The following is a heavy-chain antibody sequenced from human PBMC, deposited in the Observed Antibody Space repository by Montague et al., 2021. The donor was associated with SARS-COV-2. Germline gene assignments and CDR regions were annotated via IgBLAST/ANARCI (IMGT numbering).Heavy chain of an antibody. V-gene: IGHV4-59*01. D-gene: IGHD4-23*01. Sequence: SETLSLTCTVSGGSITGYSWSWLRRSPGKGLEWIAYIYDGGAVNYNPSLGSRVTISTDTSKNRLSLKVNSVTAADTAVYYCVRDHPCGGPRGAYDIWGQGTVVTVSS. CDR2: IYDGGAV. CDR1: GGSITGYS. J-gene: IGHJ3*02. CDR3: VRDHPCGGPRGAYDI.